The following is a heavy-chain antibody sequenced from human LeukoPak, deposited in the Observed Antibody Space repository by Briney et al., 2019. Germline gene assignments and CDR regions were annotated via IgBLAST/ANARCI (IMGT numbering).Heavy chain of an antibody. CDR2: IYFSGST. CDR3: ARVGGSNFYNYGMDV. J-gene: IGHJ6*02. Sequence: SETLSLTCTVSDDSIGNYYWSWIRQSPGKGLEWIGYIYFSGSTNYNPSLKRRVTMSVVTSKNQFSLRLTSVTAADTATYYCARVGGSNFYNYGMDVWGQGTTVIVSS. CDR1: DDSIGNYY. V-gene: IGHV4-59*01. D-gene: IGHD4-11*01.